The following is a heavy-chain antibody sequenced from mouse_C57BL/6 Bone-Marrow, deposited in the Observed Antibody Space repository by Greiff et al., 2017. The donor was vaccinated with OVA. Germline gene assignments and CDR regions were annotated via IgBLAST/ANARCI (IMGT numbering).Heavy chain of an antibody. J-gene: IGHJ3*01. Sequence: QVQLQPPWAELVKPGASVKLSCKASGYTFTSYWMQWVKQRPGQGLEWIGEIDPSDSYTNYNQKFKGKATLTVDTSSSTAYMQLSSLTSEDSAVYYCARGGYDSAWFAYWGQGTLVTVSA. CDR2: IDPSDSYT. CDR3: ARGGYDSAWFAY. CDR1: GYTFTSYW. D-gene: IGHD2-2*01. V-gene: IGHV1-50*01.